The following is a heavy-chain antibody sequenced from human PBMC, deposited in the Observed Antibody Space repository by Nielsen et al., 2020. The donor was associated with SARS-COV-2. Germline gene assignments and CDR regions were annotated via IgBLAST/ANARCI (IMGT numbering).Heavy chain of an antibody. D-gene: IGHD3-22*01. CDR2: ISAYNGNT. CDR3: ARVWYYYDSNEPAFDI. CDR1: GYTFTSYG. Sequence: ASVKVSCKASGYTFTSYGISWVRQAPGQGLEWMGWISAYNGNTNYAQKLQGRVTMTTDTSTSTAYMELRSLRSDDTAVYYCARVWYYYDSNEPAFDIWGQGTMVTVSS. J-gene: IGHJ3*02. V-gene: IGHV1-18*01.